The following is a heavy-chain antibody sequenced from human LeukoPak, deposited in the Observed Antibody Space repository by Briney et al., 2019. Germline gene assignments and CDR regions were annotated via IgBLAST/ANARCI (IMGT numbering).Heavy chain of an antibody. CDR1: GFTFSNAW. CDR2: IRSKGDGGAI. J-gene: IGHJ4*02. V-gene: IGHV3-15*01. Sequence: GGSLRLSCVTSGFTFSNAWMSWVRQAPGKGLEYVGQIRSKGDGGAIHYAAPVRGRFIISRDDSRNTMYLQMNSLKADDTGLYYCAKGLVVGSSWSAYDYWGQGTLVTVSS. CDR3: AKGLVVGSSWSAYDY. D-gene: IGHD6-13*01.